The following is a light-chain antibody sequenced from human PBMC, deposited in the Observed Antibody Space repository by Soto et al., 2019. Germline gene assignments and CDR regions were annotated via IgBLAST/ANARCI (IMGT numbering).Light chain of an antibody. V-gene: IGLV2-8*01. CDR1: SSDVGAYNS. J-gene: IGLJ2*01. CDR3: SSYAGSNIVV. Sequence: QSALTQPPSASGSPGQSVTISCTGTSSDVGAYNSVSWYQQHPGKAPKLMIYEVSKRPSGVPDRFSGSKSGNAASLTVSGLQAEDEADYYCSSYAGSNIVVFGGGTKLTVL. CDR2: EVS.